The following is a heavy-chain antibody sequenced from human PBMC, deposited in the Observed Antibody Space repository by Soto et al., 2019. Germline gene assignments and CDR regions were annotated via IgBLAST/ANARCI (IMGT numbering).Heavy chain of an antibody. V-gene: IGHV3-30-3*01. CDR3: ASWQNSGRNWLDS. J-gene: IGHJ5*01. D-gene: IGHD6-19*01. CDR1: GFTFSSYA. Sequence: GGSLRLSCAASGFTFSSYAMHWVRQAPGKGLEWVAVISYDGSNKYYADSVKGRFTISRDNSKNTLYLQMNSLRAEDTAVYYGASWQNSGRNWLDSWGQGTLVTVSS. CDR2: ISYDGSNK.